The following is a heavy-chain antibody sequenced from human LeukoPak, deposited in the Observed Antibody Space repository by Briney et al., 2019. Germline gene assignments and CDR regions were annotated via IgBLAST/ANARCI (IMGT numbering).Heavy chain of an antibody. CDR3: ARVGYCSSTSCSPHDFDY. CDR2: INHSGST. V-gene: IGHV4-39*07. D-gene: IGHD2-2*03. J-gene: IGHJ4*02. Sequence: SETLSLTCTVSGGSISSSSYYWVWIRQPPGKGLEWIGEINHSGSTNYNPSLKSRVTISVDTSKNQFSLKLSSVTAADTAVYYCARVGYCSSTSCSPHDFDYWGQGTLVTVSS. CDR1: GGSISSSSYY.